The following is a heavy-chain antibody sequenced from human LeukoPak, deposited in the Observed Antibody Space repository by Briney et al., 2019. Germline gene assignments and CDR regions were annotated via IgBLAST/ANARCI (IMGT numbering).Heavy chain of an antibody. CDR1: GFSFSSYG. D-gene: IGHD3-22*01. CDR2: ISYDGSNK. CDR3: ARSYTNYYDSSGYYYNYGMDV. V-gene: IGHV3-30*19. Sequence: GESLKISCAASGFSFSSYGMHWVRQAPGKGLEGVAVISYDGSNKYYADSVKGRFTISRDNSRNTVYMEMNSLRAEDTAVYYCARSYTNYYDSSGYYYNYGMDVWGQGTTVTVSS. J-gene: IGHJ6*02.